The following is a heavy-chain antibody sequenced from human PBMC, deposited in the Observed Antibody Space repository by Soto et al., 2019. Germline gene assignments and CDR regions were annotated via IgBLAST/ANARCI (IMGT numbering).Heavy chain of an antibody. D-gene: IGHD3-22*01. CDR1: GFTFDDYS. Sequence: GGSLRLSCAASGFTFDDYSMHWVRQAPGKGLEWVSGISWNSGSIGYADSVKGRFTISRDNAKNSLYLQMNSLRAEDTALYYCAPEVYYYDSSGSPPSWGQGTLVTVSS. CDR3: APEVYYYDSSGSPPS. J-gene: IGHJ4*02. CDR2: ISWNSGSI. V-gene: IGHV3-9*01.